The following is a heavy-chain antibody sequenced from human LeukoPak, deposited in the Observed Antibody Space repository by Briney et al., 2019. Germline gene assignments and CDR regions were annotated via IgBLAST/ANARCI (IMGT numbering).Heavy chain of an antibody. CDR3: ARYYDILTGYGR. D-gene: IGHD3-9*01. CDR1: GYTFTGYY. J-gene: IGHJ4*02. CDR2: INPNSGDT. Sequence: ASVKVSRKASGYTFTGYYMHWVRQAPGQGLEWMGWINPNSGDTNYAQKFQGRVTMTRDTSISTAYMELSRLRSDDTAVYYCARYYDILTGYGRWGQGTLVTVSS. V-gene: IGHV1-2*02.